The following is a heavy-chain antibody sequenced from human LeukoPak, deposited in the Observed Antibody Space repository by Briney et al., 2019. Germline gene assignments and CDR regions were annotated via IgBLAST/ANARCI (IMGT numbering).Heavy chain of an antibody. CDR1: GGSISSSSYY. Sequence: SETLSLTCTVSGGSISSSSYYWGWIRQPPGKGLEWIGSIYYSGSTYYNPSLKSRVTISADTSKNQFSLKLSSVTAADTAVYYCASVSAYYDFWSGYQVDYWGQGTLVTVSS. V-gene: IGHV4-39*01. CDR3: ASVSAYYDFWSGYQVDY. CDR2: IYYSGST. D-gene: IGHD3-3*01. J-gene: IGHJ4*02.